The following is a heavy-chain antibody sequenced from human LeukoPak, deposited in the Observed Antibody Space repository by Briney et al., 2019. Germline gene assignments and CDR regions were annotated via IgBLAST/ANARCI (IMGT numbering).Heavy chain of an antibody. V-gene: IGHV1-18*01. CDR2: ISAYNGDT. CDR1: GYTFTSYG. CDR3: ARVSVGIYYYYYYMDV. J-gene: IGHJ6*03. D-gene: IGHD7-27*01. Sequence: ASVKVSCKASGYTFTSYGITWVRQAPGQGLEWMGWISAYNGDTNYAQKLQGRVTMTTDTSTSTAYMELRSLRSDDTAVYYCARVSVGIYYYYYYMDVWGKGTTVTVSS.